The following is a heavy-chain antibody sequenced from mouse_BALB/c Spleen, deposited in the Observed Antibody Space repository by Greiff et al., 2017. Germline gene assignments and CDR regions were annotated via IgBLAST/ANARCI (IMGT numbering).Heavy chain of an antibody. J-gene: IGHJ3*01. V-gene: IGHV1-80*01. CDR1: GYAFSSYW. D-gene: IGHD1-2*01. Sequence: QVQLQQSGAELVRPGSSVKISCKASGYAFSSYWMNWVKQRPGQGLEWIGQIYPGDGDTNYNGKFKGKATLTADKSSSTAYMQLSSLTSEDSAVYFCARDKFITTAPFAYWGQGTLVTVSA. CDR3: ARDKFITTAPFAY. CDR2: IYPGDGDT.